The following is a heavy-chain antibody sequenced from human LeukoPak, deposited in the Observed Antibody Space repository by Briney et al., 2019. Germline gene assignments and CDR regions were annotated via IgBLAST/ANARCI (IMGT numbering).Heavy chain of an antibody. J-gene: IGHJ5*01. CDR2: ITASGDST. Sequence: GGSLRLSCAASGFTFSSFDMTWVRQAPGKGLGWVSVITASGDSTYYADSVKGRFTISRDNSKNTLYLQMNSLRAEDSAVYYCAETLGAIPYNWFDSWGQGTLVTVSA. CDR3: AETLGAIPYNWFDS. V-gene: IGHV3-23*01. D-gene: IGHD1-26*01. CDR1: GFTFSSFD.